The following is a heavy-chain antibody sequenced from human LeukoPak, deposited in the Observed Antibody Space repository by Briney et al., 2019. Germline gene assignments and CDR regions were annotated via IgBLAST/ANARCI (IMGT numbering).Heavy chain of an antibody. V-gene: IGHV4-59*01. J-gene: IGHJ6*03. Sequence: TSETLSLTCIVSGGSISSYYWSWIRQPPGKGLERIGYISYSGSTNYNPTLKSRVTISVDTSKNQFSLKLSSVTAADTAVYYCARSYYDFWSGNYYYYMDVWGKGTTVTVSS. CDR1: GGSISSYY. D-gene: IGHD3-3*01. CDR2: ISYSGST. CDR3: ARSYYDFWSGNYYYYMDV.